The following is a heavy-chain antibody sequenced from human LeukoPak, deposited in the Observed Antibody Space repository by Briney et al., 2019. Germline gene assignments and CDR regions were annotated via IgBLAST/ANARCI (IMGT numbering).Heavy chain of an antibody. CDR2: IYYSGTT. J-gene: IGHJ4*02. Sequence: SQTLSLTCTVSGGSISSGGYYWSWIRQHPGKGLEWIGYIYYSGTTYYNPSLKSRVTISVDTSKNQFSLKLSSVTAEDTAVYYWARQGELLSSFDYWGQGTLVTVSS. CDR1: GGSISSGGYY. CDR3: ARQGELLSSFDY. D-gene: IGHD3-10*01. V-gene: IGHV4-31*03.